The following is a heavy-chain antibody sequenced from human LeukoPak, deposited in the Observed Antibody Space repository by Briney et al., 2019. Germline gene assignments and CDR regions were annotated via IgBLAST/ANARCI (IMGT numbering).Heavy chain of an antibody. CDR3: ARATFPYTAPVVPIDY. J-gene: IGHJ4*02. Sequence: GGSLRLSCAASGFTFSSYATHSARHAPGKGLEYVSAIISNGGSTYYAHSVKGRFTISRDNSKNTLYLQMGSLRAEDMAVYYCARATFPYTAPVVPIDYWGQGTLVTVSS. CDR1: GFTFSSYA. D-gene: IGHD2-2*01. V-gene: IGHV3-64*01. CDR2: IISNGGST.